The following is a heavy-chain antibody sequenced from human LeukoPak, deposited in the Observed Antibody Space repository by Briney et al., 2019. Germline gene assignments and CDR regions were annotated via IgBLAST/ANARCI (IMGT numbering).Heavy chain of an antibody. V-gene: IGHV3-21*01. CDR3: ARERVGYSYGATCFDY. Sequence: GGSLRLSCAASGFTFSSYSMNWVRQAPGKGLEWVSSISSSSSSYIYYGDSVKGRFTISRDNAKNSLYLQMNSLRAEDTAVYYCARERVGYSYGATCFDYWGQGTLVTVSS. J-gene: IGHJ4*02. D-gene: IGHD5-18*01. CDR2: ISSSSSSYI. CDR1: GFTFSSYS.